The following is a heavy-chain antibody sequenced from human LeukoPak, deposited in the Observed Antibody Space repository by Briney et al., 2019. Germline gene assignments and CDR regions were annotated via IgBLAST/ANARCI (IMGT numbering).Heavy chain of an antibody. CDR3: AKDRSSGWYSLQH. D-gene: IGHD6-19*01. CDR1: GFTFSSYG. Sequence: GGSLRLSCAASGFTFSSYGMHWVRQAPGKGLEWVAVISYDGGNKYYADSVKGRFTISRDNSKNTLYLQMNSLRPEDTAVYYCAKDRSSGWYSLQHWGQGTLVSVSS. V-gene: IGHV3-30*18. J-gene: IGHJ1*01. CDR2: ISYDGGNK.